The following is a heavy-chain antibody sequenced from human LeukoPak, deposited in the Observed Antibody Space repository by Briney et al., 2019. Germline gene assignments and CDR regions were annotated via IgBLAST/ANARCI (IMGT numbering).Heavy chain of an antibody. CDR3: AKEKAYYDSSGYYGGAFDI. CDR2: ISGSGGST. CDR1: GFTFSSYS. D-gene: IGHD3-22*01. J-gene: IGHJ3*02. V-gene: IGHV3-23*01. Sequence: GGSLRLSCAASGFTFSSYSMNWVRQAPGKGLEWVSAISGSGGSTYYADSVKGRFTISRDNSKNTLYLQMNSLRAEDTAVYYCAKEKAYYDSSGYYGGAFDIWGQGTMVTVSS.